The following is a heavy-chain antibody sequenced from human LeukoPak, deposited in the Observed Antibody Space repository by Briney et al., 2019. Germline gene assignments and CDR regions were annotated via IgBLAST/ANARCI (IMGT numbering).Heavy chain of an antibody. D-gene: IGHD3-16*02. CDR1: GGTFSSYA. V-gene: IGHV1-69*05. Sequence: SVKVSCKASGGTFSSYAISWVRQAPGQGLEWMGGIIPIFGTANYAQKFQGRVTITTDESTSTAYMELSSLRSEDTAVYYCAKERAGYTNPYYFDYWGQGTLVTVSS. CDR3: AKERAGYTNPYYFDY. CDR2: IIPIFGTA. J-gene: IGHJ4*02.